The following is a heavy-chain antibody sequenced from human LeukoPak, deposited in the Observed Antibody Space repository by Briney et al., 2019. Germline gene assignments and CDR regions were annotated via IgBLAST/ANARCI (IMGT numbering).Heavy chain of an antibody. D-gene: IGHD2-21*02. CDR1: GFTFSSYA. V-gene: IGHV3-30*04. CDR2: ISYDGSNK. CDR3: ARERCGGDCYFDY. J-gene: IGHJ4*02. Sequence: GGSLRLSCAASGFTFSSYAMHWVRQAPGKGLEWVAVISYDGSNKYYADSVKGRFTISRDNSKNTLYLQMNSLRAEDTAVYYCARERCGGDCYFDYWGQGTLVTVSS.